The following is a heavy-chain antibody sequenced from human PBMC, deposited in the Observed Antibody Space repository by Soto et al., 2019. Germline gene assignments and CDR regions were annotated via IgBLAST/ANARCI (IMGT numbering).Heavy chain of an antibody. CDR1: GYPFTDLY. J-gene: IGHJ3*02. Sequence: ASVKVSCKPSGYPFTDLYIHWVRQAPGQGLEWMGWINPNSGGTNYAQKFQGRVTMTRDTSISTAYMELSRLRSDDTAVYYCASISGWDASDIWGQGTMVTVSS. CDR2: INPNSGGT. CDR3: ASISGWDASDI. V-gene: IGHV1-2*02. D-gene: IGHD6-19*01.